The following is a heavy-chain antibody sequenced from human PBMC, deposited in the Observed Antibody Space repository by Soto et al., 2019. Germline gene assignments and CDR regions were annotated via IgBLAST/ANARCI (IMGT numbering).Heavy chain of an antibody. CDR1: GFTFISYG. CDR2: ISYDGSNK. CDR3: ARELGYCTNGVCSGTYGMDV. D-gene: IGHD2-8*01. Sequence: WGSLRLSCAASGFTFISYGIHCVRHSPLKWLEWVAVISYDGSNKYYADSVKGRFTISRDNSKNTLYLQMNSLRAEDTAVYYCARELGYCTNGVCSGTYGMDVWGQGTTVTVSS. J-gene: IGHJ6*02. V-gene: IGHV3-30*03.